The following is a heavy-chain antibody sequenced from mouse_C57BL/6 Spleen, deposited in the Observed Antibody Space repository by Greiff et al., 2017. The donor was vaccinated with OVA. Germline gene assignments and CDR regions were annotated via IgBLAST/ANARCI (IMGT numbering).Heavy chain of an antibody. CDR1: GYTFTSYW. CDR2: IHPNSGST. Sequence: QVQLQQPGAELVKPGASVKLSCKASGYTFTSYWMHWVKQRPGQGLEWIGMIHPNSGSTNYNEKFKSKATLTVDKSSSTAYMQLSSLTSEDPAVYYCARDDGYGMDYWGQGTSVTVSS. CDR3: ARDDGYGMDY. J-gene: IGHJ4*01. V-gene: IGHV1-64*01. D-gene: IGHD2-3*01.